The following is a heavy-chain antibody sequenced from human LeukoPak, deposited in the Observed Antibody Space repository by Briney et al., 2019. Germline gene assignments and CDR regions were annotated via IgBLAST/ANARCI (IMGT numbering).Heavy chain of an antibody. D-gene: IGHD3-3*01. CDR2: INSDGSST. J-gene: IGHJ2*01. CDR3: ARDLSGTYYDFWSGYYDWYFDL. V-gene: IGHV3-74*01. Sequence: PGGSLRLSCAASGFTFSSYWMHWVHQAPGKGLVWVSRINSDGSSTSYADSVKGRFTISRDNAKNTLYLQMNSLRAEDTAVYYCARDLSGTYYDFWSGYYDWYFDLWGRGTLVTVSS. CDR1: GFTFSSYW.